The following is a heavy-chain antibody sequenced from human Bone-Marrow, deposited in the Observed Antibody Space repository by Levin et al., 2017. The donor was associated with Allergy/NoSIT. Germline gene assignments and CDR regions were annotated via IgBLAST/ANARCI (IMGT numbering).Heavy chain of an antibody. V-gene: IGHV3-13*04. CDR1: GFTFSSYD. CDR3: ARVALPRYCTSTSCSDSGYYFDY. Sequence: GGSLRLSCAASGFTFSSYDMHWVRQATGRGLEWVSAIGTAADSYYSGSVKGRFTVSRDNAKNSFYLQMNSLRAGDTAVYYCARVALPRYCTSTSCSDSGYYFDYWGQGTLVTVAS. D-gene: IGHD2-2*01. J-gene: IGHJ4*02. CDR2: IGTAADS.